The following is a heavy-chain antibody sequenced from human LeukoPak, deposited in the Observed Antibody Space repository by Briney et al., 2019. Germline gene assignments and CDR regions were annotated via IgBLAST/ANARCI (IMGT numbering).Heavy chain of an antibody. D-gene: IGHD3/OR15-3a*01. CDR2: ISSSGSTI. CDR3: ARDLDPLNY. CDR1: GFTFSGYN. V-gene: IGHV3-48*01. J-gene: IGHJ4*02. Sequence: PGGSLRLSCAASGFTFSGYNLNWVRQAPGKGLEWVSYISSSGSTIYYADSVKGRFTISRDNAKNSLFLPMNSLRAEDTAVYYCARDLDPLNYWGQGTLVTVSS.